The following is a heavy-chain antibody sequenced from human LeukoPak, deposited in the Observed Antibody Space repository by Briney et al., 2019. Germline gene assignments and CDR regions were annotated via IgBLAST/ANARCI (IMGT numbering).Heavy chain of an antibody. Sequence: PGGSLRLSCAASGFTFNSYAMSWVRQAPGKGLEWVSAISGSGGSTDYADSVKGRFTISRDNSKNTLYLQMNSLRAEDTAVYYCAKDTLATTVVTHWGQGTLVTVSS. CDR1: GFTFNSYA. CDR3: AKDTLATTVVTH. J-gene: IGHJ4*02. D-gene: IGHD4-23*01. V-gene: IGHV3-23*01. CDR2: ISGSGGST.